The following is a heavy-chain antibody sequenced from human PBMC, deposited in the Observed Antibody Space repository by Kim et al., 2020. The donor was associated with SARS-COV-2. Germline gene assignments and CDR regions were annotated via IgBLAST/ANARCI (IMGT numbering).Heavy chain of an antibody. J-gene: IGHJ6*02. CDR1: GFTFSSYW. D-gene: IGHD2-2*01. CDR2: IKHDGSEK. Sequence: GGSLRLSCAASGFTFSSYWMSWVRQAPGKGLEWVANIKHDGSEKYYVDSVKGRFTISRDNAKNSLYLQMNSLRAEDTAVYYCARASVVVVPAAMGGYFYYYGMDAWGHGTTVTASS. CDR3: ARASVVVVPAAMGGYFYYYGMDA. V-gene: IGHV3-7*03.